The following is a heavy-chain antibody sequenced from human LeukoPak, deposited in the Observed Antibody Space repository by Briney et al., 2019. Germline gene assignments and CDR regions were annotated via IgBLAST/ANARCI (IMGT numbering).Heavy chain of an antibody. J-gene: IGHJ4*02. Sequence: PGGSLRLSCAASGFTFSSYAMHWVRQAPGKGLEWVAVISYDGSNKYYEDSVKGRFTISRDNSKNTLYMQMNSLRAEDTAVYYCAREGYSSSWCFDYWGQGTLVTVSS. CDR3: AREGYSSSWCFDY. CDR2: ISYDGSNK. CDR1: GFTFSSYA. D-gene: IGHD6-13*01. V-gene: IGHV3-30-3*01.